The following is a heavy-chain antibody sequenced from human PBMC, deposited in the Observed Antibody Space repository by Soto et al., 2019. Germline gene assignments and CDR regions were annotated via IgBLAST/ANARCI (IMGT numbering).Heavy chain of an antibody. V-gene: IGHV3-33*01. CDR1: GFTFSSYG. Sequence: GGSLRLSCAASGFTFSSYGMHWVRQAPGKGLEWVAVIWYDGSNKYYADSVKGRFTISRDNSKNSLYLQMNSLRAEDTAVYYCARGDILRYYFDYWGQGTLVTVSS. CDR3: ARGDILRYYFDY. J-gene: IGHJ4*02. D-gene: IGHD2-15*01. CDR2: IWYDGSNK.